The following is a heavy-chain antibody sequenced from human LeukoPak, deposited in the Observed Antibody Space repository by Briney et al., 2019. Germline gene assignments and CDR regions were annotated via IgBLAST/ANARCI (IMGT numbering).Heavy chain of an antibody. CDR1: GFTFSSYA. Sequence: GGSLRLSCAASGFTFSSYAMSWVRQAPEKGLEWVSAISGNGDITYYADTVKGRFSGSRDNSKNTLYLQLNSLRAEDTAVYYCAKDLGGTLSSRGPFEYWGQGTLVTVSS. J-gene: IGHJ4*02. CDR2: ISGNGDIT. CDR3: AKDLGGTLSSRGPFEY. V-gene: IGHV3-23*01. D-gene: IGHD1-1*01.